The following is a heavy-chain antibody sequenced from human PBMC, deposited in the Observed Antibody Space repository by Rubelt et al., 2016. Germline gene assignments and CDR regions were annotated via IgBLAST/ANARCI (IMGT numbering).Heavy chain of an antibody. V-gene: IGHV4-34*01. D-gene: IGHD2-21*01. CDR1: GGSFSGYY. CDR3: ARNSPRSWYYGMDV. Sequence: QVQLQQWGAGLLKPSETLSLTCAVYGGSFSGYYWSWIRQPPGKGLEWIGYIYYSGSTYYNPSLKSRLTISVDTSKNQFSLKLSSVTAADTAVYYCARNSPRSWYYGMDVWGQGTTVTVSS. CDR2: IYYSGST. J-gene: IGHJ6*02.